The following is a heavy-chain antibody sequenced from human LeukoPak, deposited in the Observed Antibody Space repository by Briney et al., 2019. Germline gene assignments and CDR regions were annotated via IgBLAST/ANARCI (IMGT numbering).Heavy chain of an antibody. J-gene: IGHJ4*02. CDR3: ARGFDGDYIY. Sequence: SETLSLTCAVYGGSFSGYYWSWIRQPPGKGLEWIGEINHSGSTNYNPSLKSRVTISVDTSKNQFSLKLSSVTAADTAVYYCARGFDGDYIYWGQGTLVTVSS. V-gene: IGHV4-34*01. CDR2: INHSGST. D-gene: IGHD4-17*01. CDR1: GGSFSGYY.